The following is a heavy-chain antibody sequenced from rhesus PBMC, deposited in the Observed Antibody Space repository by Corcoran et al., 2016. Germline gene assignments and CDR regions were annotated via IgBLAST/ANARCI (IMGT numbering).Heavy chain of an antibody. CDR3: ARRVSGYWYFDL. J-gene: IGHJ2*01. CDR1: GGSISSDYD. V-gene: IGHV4-76*01. CDR2: IYGSHGST. Sequence: QVQLQESGPGEVKPSEPLSLTCAVSGGSISSDYDWSWIRPPPGKGLEWIGYIYGSHGSTNYNPSLKNRVTISKDASKNQFALRLSSVTAADTAMYYCARRVSGYWYFDLWGPGTPITVSS.